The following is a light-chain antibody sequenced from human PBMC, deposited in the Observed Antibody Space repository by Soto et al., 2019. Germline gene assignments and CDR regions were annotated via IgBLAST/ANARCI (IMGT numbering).Light chain of an antibody. CDR3: QQLNNWPRT. CDR1: QSVRSN. V-gene: IGKV3-15*01. Sequence: EIVTTQSPATLYMSPGERATLSCRASQSVRSNLAWYQQKPGQAPRLVMYGETTRATGIPARFGGSGSGTEFTLTISSLQSEDFSVYYCQQLNNWPRTFGQGTMVEIK. J-gene: IGKJ1*01. CDR2: GET.